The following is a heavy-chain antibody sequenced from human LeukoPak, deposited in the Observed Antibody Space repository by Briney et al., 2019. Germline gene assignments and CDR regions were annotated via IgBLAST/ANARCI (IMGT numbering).Heavy chain of an antibody. D-gene: IGHD6-13*01. CDR3: AKDLRGQYSSSFYASDY. Sequence: GGSLRLSCAASGFSLSGYAMHWVRQSREKGLEWVSLISGDGATTYYADSVRGRFTISRDNRKNSLYLQMNSLRTEDSAFYYCAKDLRGQYSSSFYASDYWGQGTLVTVSS. J-gene: IGHJ4*02. CDR2: ISGDGATT. CDR1: GFSLSGYA. V-gene: IGHV3-43*02.